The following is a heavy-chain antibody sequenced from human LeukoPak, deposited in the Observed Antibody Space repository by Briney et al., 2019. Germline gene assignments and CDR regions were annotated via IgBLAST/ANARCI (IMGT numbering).Heavy chain of an antibody. CDR3: TRGSIAYYYMDV. D-gene: IGHD3-10*01. V-gene: IGHV4-59*01. CDR2: IYYSGST. Sequence: SETLCLTCTVSGGSIGSYYWSWIRQPPGKGLEWIGYIYYSGSTNYNPSLKSRVTISVDTSKNQFSLKLSSVTAADTAVYYCTRGSIAYYYMDVWGKGTTVTISS. J-gene: IGHJ6*03. CDR1: GGSIGSYY.